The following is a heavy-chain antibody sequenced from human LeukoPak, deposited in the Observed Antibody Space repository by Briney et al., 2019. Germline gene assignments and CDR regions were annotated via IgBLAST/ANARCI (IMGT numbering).Heavy chain of an antibody. CDR3: ARQGAAGKYYYYYMDV. CDR2: IYPGDSDT. D-gene: IGHD6-13*01. J-gene: IGHJ6*03. V-gene: IGHV5-51*01. Sequence: GESLKISCNGSGYSFTSYWIGWVRQMPGKGLEWMGIIYPGDSDTRYSPSFQGQVTISADKSINTAYLEWSSLKAPDTRIYYCARQGAAGKYYYYYMDVWGKGTTVTVSS. CDR1: GYSFTSYW.